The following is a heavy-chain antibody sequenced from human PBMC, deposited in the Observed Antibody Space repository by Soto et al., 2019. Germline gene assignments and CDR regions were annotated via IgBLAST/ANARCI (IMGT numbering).Heavy chain of an antibody. Sequence: SETLGIGCTFSVGFVSIGSYYWRWIRQPPGKGPQWIGYIYYSGSTNYNPSLKSRVTISVDTSKNQFPLKLSSVTAADTAVYYCARDPMLRGVITPSYYYGMDVWGQGTTVTVSS. V-gene: IGHV4-61*01. J-gene: IGHJ6*01. D-gene: IGHD3-10*01. CDR2: IYYSGST. CDR3: ARDPMLRGVITPSYYYGMDV. CDR1: VGFVSIGSYY.